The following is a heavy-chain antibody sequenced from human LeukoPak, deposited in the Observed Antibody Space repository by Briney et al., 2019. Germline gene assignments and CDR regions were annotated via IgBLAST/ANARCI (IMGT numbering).Heavy chain of an antibody. D-gene: IGHD3-3*01. CDR3: ARGDTYYDFWSGSYYYGMDV. CDR2: IIPILGIA. V-gene: IGHV1-69*04. Sequence: ASVKVSCKASGGTFSSYAISWVRQAPGQGLEWMGRIIPILGIANYAQKFQGRVTITADKSTSTAYMELSSLRSEDTAVYYCARGDTYYDFWSGSYYYGMDVWGQGTTVTVSS. J-gene: IGHJ6*02. CDR1: GGTFSSYA.